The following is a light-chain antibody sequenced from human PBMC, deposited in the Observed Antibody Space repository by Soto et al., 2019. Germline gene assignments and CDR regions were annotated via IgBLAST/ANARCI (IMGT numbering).Light chain of an antibody. CDR1: QNIDSY. Sequence: DSQMTQSPSSLSASVGDRLTITCRASQNIDSYLNWYQQKPGKAPKLLLFAASNLQSGVPSRFSGSGSGTDFTVTISSLQPDDFATYYCHQTYSVPGSFGGGTKVEIK. V-gene: IGKV1-39*01. CDR2: AAS. CDR3: HQTYSVPGS. J-gene: IGKJ4*01.